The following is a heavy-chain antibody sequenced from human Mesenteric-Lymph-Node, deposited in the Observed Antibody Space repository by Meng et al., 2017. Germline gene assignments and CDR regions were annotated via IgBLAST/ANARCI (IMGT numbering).Heavy chain of an antibody. CDR1: GGSISSSNW. CDR3: AREGTGDYPSKYYFDY. V-gene: IGHV4-4*02. CDR2: IYHSGST. Sequence: VRLQESGPGLGKPSGTLSLTCAVSGGSISSSNWWSWVRQPPGKGLEWIGEIYHSGSTNSNPSLKSRVTISVDKSRNQFSLRLSSVTAADTAVYYCAREGTGDYPSKYYFDYWGQGTLVTVFS. J-gene: IGHJ4*02. D-gene: IGHD4-17*01.